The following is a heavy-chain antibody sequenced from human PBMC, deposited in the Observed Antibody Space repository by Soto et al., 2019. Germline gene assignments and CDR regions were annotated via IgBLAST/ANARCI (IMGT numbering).Heavy chain of an antibody. CDR3: ARVGVAVAAYFDY. CDR1: GGTLSSYA. V-gene: IGHV1-69*13. Sequence: SVKVSCKASGGTLSSYAISWVRQAPGQGLEWMGGIIPIFGTANYAQKFQGRVTITADESTSTAYMELSSLRSEDTAVYYCARVGVAVAAYFDYWGQGTLVTVSS. J-gene: IGHJ4*02. CDR2: IIPIFGTA. D-gene: IGHD6-19*01.